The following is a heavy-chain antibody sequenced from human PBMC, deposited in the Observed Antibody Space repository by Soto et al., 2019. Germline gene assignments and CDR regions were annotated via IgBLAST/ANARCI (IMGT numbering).Heavy chain of an antibody. D-gene: IGHD3-10*01. Sequence: GGSLRLSCLASGFTFSDFAMTWVRHVPGRGLEWVASLDGAGGSTYYAESVRGRFSISRDNSQNTLFLQMKRLTVDDTAIYYCAAPRDEYGSGVSWFTYGMNIWGQGTTVTVSS. V-gene: IGHV3-23*01. CDR2: LDGAGGST. CDR3: AAPRDEYGSGVSWFTYGMNI. J-gene: IGHJ6*02. CDR1: GFTFSDFA.